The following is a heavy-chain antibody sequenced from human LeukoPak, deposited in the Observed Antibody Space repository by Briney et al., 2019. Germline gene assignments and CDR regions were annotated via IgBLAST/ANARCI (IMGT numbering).Heavy chain of an antibody. Sequence: GASVKVSCKASGYTFTGYYMHWVRQAPGQGLEWMGWINPNSGGTNYAQKFQGRVTMTRDTSISTAYMELSRLRSDDTAVYYCARDHYEHSGYDFGYYYYYYMDVWGKGTTVTISS. D-gene: IGHD5-12*01. CDR1: GYTFTGYY. CDR2: INPNSGGT. J-gene: IGHJ6*03. CDR3: ARDHYEHSGYDFGYYYYYYMDV. V-gene: IGHV1-2*02.